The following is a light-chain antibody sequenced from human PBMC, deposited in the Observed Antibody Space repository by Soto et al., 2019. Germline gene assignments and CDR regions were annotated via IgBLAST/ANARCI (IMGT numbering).Light chain of an antibody. V-gene: IGKV3-15*01. J-gene: IGKJ4*01. Sequence: EVVMRQSPATLSVSPAEGSTLSVRASQGIGDSLAWYQHKPGQTPRLLIYDTSTRATGVPTRFSGSRSGAEFTLTINSLQSEDFAVYYCQPYNNWPLTFGGGTKVDIK. CDR1: QGIGDS. CDR2: DTS. CDR3: QPYNNWPLT.